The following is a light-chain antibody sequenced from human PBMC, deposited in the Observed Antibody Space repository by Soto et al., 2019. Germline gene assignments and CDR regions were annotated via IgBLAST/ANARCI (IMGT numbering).Light chain of an antibody. CDR3: CSFVSSASVV. CDR2: NVK. V-gene: IGLV2-11*01. J-gene: IGLJ2*01. CDR1: SSEVGSYDY. Sequence: QSALIQPPSVSGSPGQSVTISCTGASSEVGSYDYVSCYQQLPGTLSKPMICNVKTQHSGVPDRFSGSKSGNTASMTISGLQTDDEADCLCCSFVSSASVVFGGGTKLTVL.